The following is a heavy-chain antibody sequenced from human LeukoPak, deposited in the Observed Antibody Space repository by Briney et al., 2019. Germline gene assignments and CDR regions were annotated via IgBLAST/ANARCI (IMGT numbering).Heavy chain of an antibody. CDR1: GFTLSSYE. J-gene: IGHJ4*02. D-gene: IGHD6-13*01. V-gene: IGHV3-48*03. CDR3: ARGPYSSNWYVDY. CDR2: ISRTGNSI. Sequence: GGSLRLSCAASGFTLSSYEMNWVRLAPGKGLEWISYISRTGNSIYYADSVKGRFTISRDSAKNSLYLQMNSLRAEDTAVYYCARGPYSSNWYVDYWGQGTLVSVAS.